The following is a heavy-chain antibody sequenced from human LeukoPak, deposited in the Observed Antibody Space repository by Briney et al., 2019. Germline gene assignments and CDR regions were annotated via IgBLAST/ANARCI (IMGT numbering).Heavy chain of an antibody. V-gene: IGHV4-59*01. Sequence: SETLSLTCTVSGGSISSYYWSGIRQPPGKGLEWIGYIYHSGSTNYNPSLQSRVTISVDTSTNQFSLKLSSVTAADTAVYYCARDLPGRFGERLHGMDVWGQGTTVTVSS. D-gene: IGHD3-10*01. CDR2: IYHSGST. J-gene: IGHJ6*02. CDR1: GGSISSYY. CDR3: ARDLPGRFGERLHGMDV.